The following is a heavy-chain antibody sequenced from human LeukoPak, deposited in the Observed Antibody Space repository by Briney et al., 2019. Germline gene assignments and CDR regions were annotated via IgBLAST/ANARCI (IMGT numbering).Heavy chain of an antibody. V-gene: IGHV4-34*01. Sequence: SETLSLTCAVYGGSFSGYYWSWIRHPPGKRLEWIGEINHSGSTNYNPSLKSRVTISVDTSKNQFSLKLSSVTAADTAVYYCARANYYGSGRRFDPWGQGTLVTVSS. CDR3: ARANYYGSGRRFDP. CDR2: INHSGST. D-gene: IGHD3-10*01. CDR1: GGSFSGYY. J-gene: IGHJ5*02.